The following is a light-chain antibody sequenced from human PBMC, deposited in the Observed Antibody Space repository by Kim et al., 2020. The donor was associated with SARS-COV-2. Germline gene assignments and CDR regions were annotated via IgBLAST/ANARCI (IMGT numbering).Light chain of an antibody. J-gene: IGLJ3*02. CDR2: GRN. Sequence: AQGQTVRITCQGDSLRNYYASWYQQKPRQAPVVVIYGRNDRPSGIPDRFSGSNSGNTASLTITGAQAEDEADYYCNSRDSSGNHLVFGGGTQLTVL. V-gene: IGLV3-19*01. CDR1: SLRNYY. CDR3: NSRDSSGNHLV.